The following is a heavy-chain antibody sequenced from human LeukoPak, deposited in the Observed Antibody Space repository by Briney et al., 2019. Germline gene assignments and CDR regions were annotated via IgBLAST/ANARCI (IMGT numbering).Heavy chain of an antibody. CDR3: ARDRCSSTRCIYYYYGMDV. J-gene: IGHJ6*02. V-gene: IGHV3-30*04. D-gene: IGHD2-2*01. CDR2: ISYDGSNK. Sequence: PGGSLRLSCAASGFTFSNFAMSWVRQTPGTGLEWVAVISYDGSNKYYADSVKGRFTISRDNSKNTLHLQMNSLRAEDTAVYYCARDRCSSTRCIYYYYGMDVWGQGTTVTVSS. CDR1: GFTFSNFA.